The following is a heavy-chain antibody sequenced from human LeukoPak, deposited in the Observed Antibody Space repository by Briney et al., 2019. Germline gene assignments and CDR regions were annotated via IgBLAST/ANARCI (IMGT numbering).Heavy chain of an antibody. J-gene: IGHJ4*02. D-gene: IGHD2/OR15-2a*01. CDR2: ISSSGSTI. V-gene: IGHV3-48*03. CDR3: AGANSHRY. Sequence: QAGGYLRLSCAASGFTFSSYEMNWVRQAPGKGLEWVSYISSSGSTIYYADSVKGRFTISRDNAKNSLYLQMNSLRAEDTAVYYCAGANSHRYWGQGTLVTVSS. CDR1: GFTFSSYE.